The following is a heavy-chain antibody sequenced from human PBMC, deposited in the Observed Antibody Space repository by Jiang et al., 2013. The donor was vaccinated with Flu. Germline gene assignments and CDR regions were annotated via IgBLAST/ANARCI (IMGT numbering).Heavy chain of an antibody. CDR2: ISGSGGST. J-gene: IGHJ4*02. Sequence: QLLESGGGLVQPGGSLRLSCAASGFTFSSYAMSWVRQAPGKGLEWVSAISGSGGSTYYADSVKGRFTISRDNSKNTLYLQMNSLRAEDTAVYYCAKTVTAYLEWSTAYFDYWGQGTLVTVSS. CDR3: AKTVTAYLEWSTAYFDY. V-gene: IGHV3-23*01. CDR1: GFTFSSYA. D-gene: IGHD3-3*02.